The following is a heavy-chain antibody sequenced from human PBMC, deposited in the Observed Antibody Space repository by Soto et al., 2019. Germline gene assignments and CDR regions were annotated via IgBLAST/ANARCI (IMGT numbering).Heavy chain of an antibody. CDR3: ARNMDYYYGRGSGNGHGV. Sequence: QVQLVQSGAEVKEPGDSVRVSCEASGYTFTAYYIHWVRRAPGQGLEWMGWINPKFGDTTYAQHIQCRASMTRDRSISTVYMESSRLTSDDTAIYYCARNMDYYYGRGSGNGHGVWGQGTTVTVFS. V-gene: IGHV1-2*02. J-gene: IGHJ6*02. CDR2: INPKFGDT. D-gene: IGHD3-10*02. CDR1: GYTFTAYY.